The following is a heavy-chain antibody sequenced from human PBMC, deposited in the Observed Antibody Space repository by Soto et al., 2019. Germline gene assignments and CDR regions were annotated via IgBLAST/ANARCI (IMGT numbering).Heavy chain of an antibody. V-gene: IGHV3-33*01. Sequence: GGSLRLSCAASGFTFSSYGMHWVRQAPGKGLEWVAVIWYDGSNKYYADSVKGRFTISRDNSKNTLYLQMNSLRAEDTAVYYCARDRQWLAPPYYYMDVWGKGTTVTVSS. CDR2: IWYDGSNK. CDR1: GFTFSSYG. D-gene: IGHD6-19*01. CDR3: ARDRQWLAPPYYYMDV. J-gene: IGHJ6*03.